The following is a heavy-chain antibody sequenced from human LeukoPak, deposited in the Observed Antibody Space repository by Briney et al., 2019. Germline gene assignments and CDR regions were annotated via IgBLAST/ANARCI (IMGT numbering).Heavy chain of an antibody. D-gene: IGHD2-15*01. CDR1: GGSISSGGYS. CDR2: IYHSGST. CDR3: ARGSIAGSPFDY. V-gene: IGHV4-30-2*01. J-gene: IGHJ4*02. Sequence: SETLSLTCAVSGGSISSGGYSWSWIRQLPGKGLEWIGYIYHSGSTYYNPSLKSRVTISVDRSKNQFSLKLSSVTAADTAVYYCARGSIAGSPFDYWGQGTLVTVSS.